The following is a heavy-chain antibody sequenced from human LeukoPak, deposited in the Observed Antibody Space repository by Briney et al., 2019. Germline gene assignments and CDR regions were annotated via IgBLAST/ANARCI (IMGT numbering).Heavy chain of an antibody. Sequence: GGSLRLSCAASGFTVSSNYMSWVRQAPGKGLEWVSVIYSGGSTYYADSVKGRFTISRDNSKTTLYLQLTSLRAEDTAVNYGARIGVGGAMGAGYFTYGGRETVATFSWG. J-gene: IGHJ5*01. CDR1: GFTVSSNY. CDR3: ARIGVGGAMGAGYFTYGGRETVATFS. V-gene: IGHV3-53*01. CDR2: IYSGGST. D-gene: IGHD3-16*01.